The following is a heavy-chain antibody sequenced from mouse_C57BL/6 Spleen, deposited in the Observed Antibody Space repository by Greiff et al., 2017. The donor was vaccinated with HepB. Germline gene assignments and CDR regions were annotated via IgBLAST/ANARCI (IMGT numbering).Heavy chain of an antibody. CDR2: INPNNGGT. J-gene: IGHJ4*01. V-gene: IGHV1-22*01. CDR3: ARDSAGSRAMDY. D-gene: IGHD1-1*01. Sequence: EVQLQQSGPELVKPGASVKMSCQASGYTFTDYNMHWVKQSPGKSLEWIGYINPNNGGTSYNQKFKGKASLTVNKSSSTAYMELRSLTAEDSAVYDCARDSAGSRAMDYWGKGTSVTVSS. CDR1: GYTFTDYN.